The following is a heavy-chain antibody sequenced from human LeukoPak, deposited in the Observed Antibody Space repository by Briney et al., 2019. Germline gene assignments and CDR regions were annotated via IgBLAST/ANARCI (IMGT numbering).Heavy chain of an antibody. D-gene: IGHD3-16*01. Sequence: SETLSLTCTVSGGSISSSSYYWGWIRQPPGKGLEWIGRMYYSGSTYYNPSLKRRVTISVDTSKNQFSLKLSSVTAADTAVYYCARWWGSGDFDYWGQGTLVTVSS. CDR1: GGSISSSSYY. V-gene: IGHV4-39*01. CDR2: MYYSGST. CDR3: ARWWGSGDFDY. J-gene: IGHJ4*02.